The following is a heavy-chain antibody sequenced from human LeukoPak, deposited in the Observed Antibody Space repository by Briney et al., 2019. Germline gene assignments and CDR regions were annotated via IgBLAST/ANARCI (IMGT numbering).Heavy chain of an antibody. V-gene: IGHV4-61*02. Sequence: SETLSLTCTVSGGSISSGSYYWSWIRQPAGKGLEWIGRIYTSGSTNYNPSLKSRVTISLDTSKNQFSLKLSSVTAADTAVYYCARVKGGGNSWWFDPWGQGTLVTVSS. J-gene: IGHJ5*02. CDR2: IYTSGST. D-gene: IGHD4-23*01. CDR3: ARVKGGGNSWWFDP. CDR1: GGSISSGSYY.